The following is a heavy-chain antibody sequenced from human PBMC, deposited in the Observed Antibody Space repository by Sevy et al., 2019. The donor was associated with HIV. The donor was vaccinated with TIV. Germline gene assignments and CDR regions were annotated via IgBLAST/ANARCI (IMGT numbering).Heavy chain of an antibody. V-gene: IGHV3-30-3*01. CDR1: GFTFSSYA. J-gene: IGHJ5*02. CDR2: ISYDGSNK. D-gene: IGHD2-2*01. CDR3: AREVSDIVVVPAAIGENWFDP. Sequence: GGSLRLSCAASGFTFSSYAMHWVRQAPGKGLEWVAVISYDGSNKYYADSVKGRFTISRDKCKNTLYLQMNRLRAEDTGVYYCAREVSDIVVVPAAIGENWFDPWGQGTLVTVSS.